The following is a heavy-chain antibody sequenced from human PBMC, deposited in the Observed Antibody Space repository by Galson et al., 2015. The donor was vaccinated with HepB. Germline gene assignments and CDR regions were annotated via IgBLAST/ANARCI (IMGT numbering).Heavy chain of an antibody. J-gene: IGHJ3*02. Sequence: LSLTCTVSGGSIGSGGYYWSWIRQHPGKGLEWIGYIYYSGSTYYNPSLKSRVTISVDTSKNQFSLKLSSVTAADTAVYYCARDSLWFGGTRGGAFDIWGQGTMVTVSS. CDR2: IYYSGST. CDR3: ARDSLWFGGTRGGAFDI. V-gene: IGHV4-31*03. D-gene: IGHD3-10*01. CDR1: GGSIGSGGYY.